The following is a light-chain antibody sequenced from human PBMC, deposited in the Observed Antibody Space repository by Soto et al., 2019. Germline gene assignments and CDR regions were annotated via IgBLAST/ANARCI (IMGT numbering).Light chain of an antibody. CDR1: QSISSW. CDR3: QQSYSTPRT. V-gene: IGKV1-5*03. J-gene: IGKJ2*01. CDR2: KAS. Sequence: DVQMTQSPSILSASVGDRVTITCRASQSISSWLAWYQQKPGKAPNLLIHKASHLESGVPSRFSGSGSGTDFALTISSLQPEDFATYYCQQSYSTPRTFGQGTKVDI.